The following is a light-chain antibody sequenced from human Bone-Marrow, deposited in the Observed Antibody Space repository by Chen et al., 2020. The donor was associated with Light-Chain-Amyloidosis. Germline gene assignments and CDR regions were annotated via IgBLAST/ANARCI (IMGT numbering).Light chain of an antibody. CDR1: DLPTKY. CDR3: QSADSSGTYEVI. Sequence: SYELTQPPSVSVSPGQTARLTCSGDDLPTKYAYWYQQKPGRAPVLVIHRDTGRPSGISERFSGSSSGTTATLTISGVQAEDEADYHCQSADSSGTYEVIFGGGTKLTVL. J-gene: IGLJ2*01. V-gene: IGLV3-25*03. CDR2: RDT.